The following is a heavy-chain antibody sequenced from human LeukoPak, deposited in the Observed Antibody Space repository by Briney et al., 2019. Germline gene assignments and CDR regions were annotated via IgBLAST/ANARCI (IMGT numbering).Heavy chain of an antibody. CDR2: IIPIFGTA. CDR3: ARDLFARIAAAATDWYFDL. J-gene: IGHJ2*01. CDR1: GGTFSSYA. D-gene: IGHD6-13*01. Sequence: ASVKVSCKASGGTFSSYAISWVRQAPGQGLEWMGGIIPIFGTANYAQKFQGRVTITADESTSTAYMELSSLRSEDTAVYYCARDLFARIAAAATDWYFDLWGRGTLVTVSS. V-gene: IGHV1-69*13.